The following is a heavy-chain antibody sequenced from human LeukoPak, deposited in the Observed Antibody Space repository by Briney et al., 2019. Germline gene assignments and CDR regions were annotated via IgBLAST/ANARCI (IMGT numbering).Heavy chain of an antibody. Sequence: ASVKVSCKASGYTFTSYGISWVRQAPGQGLEWMGWISAYNGNTNYAQKLQGRVTMTTDTSTSTAYMELGSLRSDDTAVYYCARDQGKEYSSSWYPFYYYYYGMDVWGKGTTVTVSS. J-gene: IGHJ6*04. CDR2: ISAYNGNT. CDR3: ARDQGKEYSSSWYPFYYYYYGMDV. D-gene: IGHD6-13*01. V-gene: IGHV1-18*04. CDR1: GYTFTSYG.